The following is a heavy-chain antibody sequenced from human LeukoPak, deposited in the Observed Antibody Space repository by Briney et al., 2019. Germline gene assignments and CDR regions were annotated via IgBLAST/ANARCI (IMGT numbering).Heavy chain of an antibody. CDR3: ARVHIVTGTYFDS. J-gene: IGHJ4*02. D-gene: IGHD3-10*01. CDR2: IYSSYFT. Sequence: SETLSLTCTVSGDSMSVYSWSWLRQPAGKELEWIGRIYSSYFTEYNLSLDGRVTMSIDTSKNQFSLMLDSVTAADTAVYYCARVHIVTGTYFDSWGQGALVTVSS. V-gene: IGHV4-4*07. CDR1: GDSMSVYS.